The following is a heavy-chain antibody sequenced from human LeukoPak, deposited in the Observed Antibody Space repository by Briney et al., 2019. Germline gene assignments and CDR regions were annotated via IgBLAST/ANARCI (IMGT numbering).Heavy chain of an antibody. CDR2: INPNSDGT. V-gene: IGHV1-2*02. D-gene: IGHD3-22*01. CDR3: AREDGSDYDSNY. J-gene: IGHJ4*02. CDR1: GYTFTVCY. Sequence: GASVKLFCSFSGYTFTVCYMHWVRHPPAQGHEWMGWINPNSDGTNYAQKFQVRVTITRDTSTSTAYMDLSRLRSDDTAVYYCAREDGSDYDSNYWGQGTLVTVSS.